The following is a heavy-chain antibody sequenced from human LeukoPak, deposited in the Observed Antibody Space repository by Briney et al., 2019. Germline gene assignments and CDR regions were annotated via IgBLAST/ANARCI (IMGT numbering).Heavy chain of an antibody. Sequence: SSETLSLTCTVSGVSISSGGYYWSCIRLHRGKGLEWIGYIYYSGSTYYNPSLKSRLTISLDTSSSQFSLKLNSVTAADTAVYYCARGPVRDYSNYWGQGTLVTVSS. D-gene: IGHD4-11*01. CDR1: GVSISSGGYY. V-gene: IGHV4-31*03. CDR3: ARGPVRDYSNY. J-gene: IGHJ4*02. CDR2: IYYSGST.